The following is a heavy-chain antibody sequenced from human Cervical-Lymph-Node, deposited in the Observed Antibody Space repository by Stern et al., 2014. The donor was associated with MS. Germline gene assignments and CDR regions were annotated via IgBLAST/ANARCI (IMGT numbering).Heavy chain of an antibody. Sequence: EVQLVESGGGLVQPGRSLRLSCAASGFTFDDYAMHWVRQAPGKGLEWVSGISWNSGSIGYADSVKGRFTISRDNAKNSLYLQMNSLRAEDTALYYCAKDMSVGWIQPYYYGMDVWGQGTTVTVSS. CDR1: GFTFDDYA. V-gene: IGHV3-9*01. CDR2: ISWNSGSI. CDR3: AKDMSVGWIQPYYYGMDV. J-gene: IGHJ6*02. D-gene: IGHD5-18*01.